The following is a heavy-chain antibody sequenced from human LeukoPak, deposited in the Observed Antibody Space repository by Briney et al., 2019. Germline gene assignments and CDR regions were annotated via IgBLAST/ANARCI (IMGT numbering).Heavy chain of an antibody. CDR3: ARETDSSSWYYFDY. V-gene: IGHV3-23*01. CDR2: LSGSGGST. CDR1: GFTFSSYA. D-gene: IGHD6-13*01. Sequence: GGSLRLSCAASGFTFSSYAMSWVRQAPGKGLEWVSALSGSGGSTYYADSVKGRFTISRDNSKNTLYLQMNSLRAEDTAVYYCARETDSSSWYYFDYWGQGTLVTVSS. J-gene: IGHJ4*02.